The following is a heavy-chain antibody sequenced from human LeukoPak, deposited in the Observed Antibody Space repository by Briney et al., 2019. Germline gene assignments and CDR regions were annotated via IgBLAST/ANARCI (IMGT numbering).Heavy chain of an antibody. V-gene: IGHV3-30*18. Sequence: GGSPRLSCAASGFTFSSYGMHWVRQAPGKGLEWVAVISYDGSNKYYADSVKGRFTISRDNSKNTLYLQMNSLRAEDTAVYYCAKGIQGPLTYYYDSGLFDPWGQGTLVTVSS. CDR2: ISYDGSNK. J-gene: IGHJ5*02. D-gene: IGHD3-22*01. CDR3: AKGIQGPLTYYYDSGLFDP. CDR1: GFTFSSYG.